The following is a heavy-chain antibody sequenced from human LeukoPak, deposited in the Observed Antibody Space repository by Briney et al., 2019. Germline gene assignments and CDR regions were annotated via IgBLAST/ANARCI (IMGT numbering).Heavy chain of an antibody. CDR2: IYYSGST. CDR1: GGSISSYY. Sequence: SETLSLTCTVSGGSISSYYWSWIRQPPGKGLEWIGYIYYSGSTNYNPSLKSRVTISVDTSKNQFSLKLSSVTAADTAVYYCAREDFCSSSNWFDPWGQGTLVTVSS. V-gene: IGHV4-59*01. D-gene: IGHD6-6*01. J-gene: IGHJ5*02. CDR3: AREDFCSSSNWFDP.